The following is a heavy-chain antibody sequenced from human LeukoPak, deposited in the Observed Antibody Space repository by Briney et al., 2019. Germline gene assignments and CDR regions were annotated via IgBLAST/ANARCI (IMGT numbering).Heavy chain of an antibody. CDR1: GFTFSNYW. V-gene: IGHV3-74*01. D-gene: IGHD4-17*01. Sequence: GGSLRLSCAASGFTFSNYWMHWVRQAPGRGLVWVSRINRDGRSTNYADSVKGRFTISRDNAKNTVYLQMNSLRAEDTAVYYCALPLRDGDFYFDYWGQGTLVTVSS. J-gene: IGHJ4*02. CDR3: ALPLRDGDFYFDY. CDR2: INRDGRST.